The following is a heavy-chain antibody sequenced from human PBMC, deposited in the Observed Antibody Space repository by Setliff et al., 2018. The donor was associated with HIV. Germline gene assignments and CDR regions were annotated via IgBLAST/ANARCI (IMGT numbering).Heavy chain of an antibody. Sequence: SETLSLTCTVSGGSISSGDYYWSWIRQPPGKGLEWIGYIYYSGSTYYNPSLKSRVTISVDTSKNQFSLKLSSVTAADTAVYYCAREGKEGATLFDYWGRGTLVTVSS. D-gene: IGHD1-26*01. CDR3: AREGKEGATLFDY. J-gene: IGHJ4*02. CDR1: GGSISSGDYY. V-gene: IGHV4-30-4*08. CDR2: IYYSGST.